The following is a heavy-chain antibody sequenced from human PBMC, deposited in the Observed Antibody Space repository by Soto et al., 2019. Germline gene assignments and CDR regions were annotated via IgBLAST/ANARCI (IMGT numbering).Heavy chain of an antibody. CDR1: GFTASSNY. V-gene: IGHV3-53*01. CDR3: ARDRVESGYPEYFQH. J-gene: IGHJ1*01. Sequence: EVQLVESGGGLIQPGGSLRLSCAASGFTASSNYMSWVRQAPGKGLEWVSVIYSGGSTYYADSVKGRFTISRDNSKNTLYLQMNSLRAEETAGYYCARDRVESGYPEYFQHWGQGTLVTVSS. D-gene: IGHD3-22*01. CDR2: IYSGGST.